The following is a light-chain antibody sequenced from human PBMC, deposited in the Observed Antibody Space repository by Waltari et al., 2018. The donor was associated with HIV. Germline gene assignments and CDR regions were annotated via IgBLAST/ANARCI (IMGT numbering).Light chain of an antibody. CDR1: QCINKY. J-gene: IGKJ2*01. V-gene: IGKV1-39*01. Sequence: DIQMTPSPSSLSASIGDRVTIACRASQCINKYLNWYHHKPGKAPELLIYAASNLQSGVPSRFSASGSGTDFTLTISSLQPEDFATYYCQQTYIPPTTFGQGTKLE. CDR3: QQTYIPPTT. CDR2: AAS.